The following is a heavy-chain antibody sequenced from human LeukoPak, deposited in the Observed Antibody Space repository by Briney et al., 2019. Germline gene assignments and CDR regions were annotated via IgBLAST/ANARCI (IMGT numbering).Heavy chain of an antibody. CDR3: PRGRGSCHKENWFDP. CDR1: GYTFTTYD. D-gene: IGHD6-19*01. CDR2: MNPNSGNT. J-gene: IGHJ5*02. V-gene: IGHV1-8*01. Sequence: ASVKVSCKASGYTFTTYDINWVRQATGQGLDWMGWMNPNSGNTGYTQKFQGRVTMTRNTSISTAYMELSSLRSEDTAVYYCPRGRGSCHKENWFDPWGQGTLVTVSS.